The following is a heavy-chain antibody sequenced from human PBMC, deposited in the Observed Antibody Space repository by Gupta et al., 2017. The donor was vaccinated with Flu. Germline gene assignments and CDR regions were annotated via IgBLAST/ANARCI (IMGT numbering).Heavy chain of an antibody. J-gene: IGHJ4*02. CDR2: IGSGGNT. CDR1: GFSRSDSH. Sequence: EVHLVESGGGLVQPGGSMSLPCVISGFSRSDSHMKWIRQVPGKGPEWISYIGSGGNTEYADSVRGRFTISRDNARDSVFLQMNSLRDEDTALYYCARDLDWAFIFWGQGVLVTVSS. V-gene: IGHV3-48*02. CDR3: ARDLDWAFIF. D-gene: IGHD2-21*01.